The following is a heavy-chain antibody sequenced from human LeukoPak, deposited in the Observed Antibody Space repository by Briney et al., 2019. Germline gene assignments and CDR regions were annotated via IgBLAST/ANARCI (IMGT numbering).Heavy chain of an antibody. V-gene: IGHV3-30*02. D-gene: IGHD3-9*01. Sequence: GGSLRLSCAASGFTLSIYGMHWVRQVPGKGLEWVAVTWKDGINKDYADSVKGRFTISRDNSKNTLYLQMSSLRAEDTAVYYCVKDLLTGYYPFDYWGQGTLVTVSS. CDR3: VKDLLTGYYPFDY. CDR1: GFTLSIYG. J-gene: IGHJ4*02. CDR2: TWKDGINK.